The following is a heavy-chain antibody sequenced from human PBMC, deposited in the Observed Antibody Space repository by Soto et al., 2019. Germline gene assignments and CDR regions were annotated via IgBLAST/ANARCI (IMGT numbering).Heavy chain of an antibody. J-gene: IGHJ4*02. D-gene: IGHD3-10*01. Sequence: QVQLVESGGGLVKPGGSLRLSCAASGFTFSDYYMSWIRQAPGKGLEWVSYISSSGGTMYYAASMKGRFTIARDDDKKALYQQLNGLRAERTAMHYRARGRYGGVPFDYWGQGALVTVSS. V-gene: IGHV3-11*01. CDR1: GFTFSDYY. CDR3: ARGRYGGVPFDY. CDR2: ISSSGGTM.